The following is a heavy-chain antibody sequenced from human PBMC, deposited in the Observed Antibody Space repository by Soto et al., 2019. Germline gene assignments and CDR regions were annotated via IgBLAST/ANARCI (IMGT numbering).Heavy chain of an antibody. CDR3: AKLSITIFGVVTTTSRGGMDV. CDR2: INHSGRT. CDR1: GGSFSGYY. D-gene: IGHD3-3*01. Sequence: QVQLQQWGAGLLKPSETLSLTCAVYGGSFSGYYWSWIRQPPGKGLEWIGEINHSGRTNYNPSLKSRVTSSVDTSKNQFSLKLSSVTAADTAVYYCAKLSITIFGVVTTTSRGGMDVWCQGTTVTVSS. V-gene: IGHV4-34*01. J-gene: IGHJ6*02.